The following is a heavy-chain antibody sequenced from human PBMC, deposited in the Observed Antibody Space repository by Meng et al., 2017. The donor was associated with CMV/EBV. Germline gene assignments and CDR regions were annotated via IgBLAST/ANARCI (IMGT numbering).Heavy chain of an antibody. CDR1: GYTFTGYY. Sequence: GGSLRLPCKASGYTFTGYYMHWVRQAPGQGLEWMGWINPNSGGTNYAQKFQGRVTMTRDTSISTAYMELSRLRSDDTAVYYCASDNLYSSSPYYGMDVWGQGTTVTVSS. J-gene: IGHJ6*02. D-gene: IGHD6-6*01. CDR2: INPNSGGT. CDR3: ASDNLYSSSPYYGMDV. V-gene: IGHV1-2*02.